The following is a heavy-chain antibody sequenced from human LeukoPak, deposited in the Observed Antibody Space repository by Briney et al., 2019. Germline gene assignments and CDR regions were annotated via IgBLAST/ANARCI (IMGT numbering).Heavy chain of an antibody. Sequence: GGSLRLSCAASGFTFSSYWMSWVRQAPGKGLEWVANIKQDGSEKYYVDSVKGRFTISRDNAKNSLYLQVNSLRAEDTAVYYCAREPVRYFDWLLWWYFDYWGQGTLVTVSS. CDR2: IKQDGSEK. J-gene: IGHJ4*02. CDR3: AREPVRYFDWLLWWYFDY. D-gene: IGHD3-9*01. V-gene: IGHV3-7*01. CDR1: GFTFSSYW.